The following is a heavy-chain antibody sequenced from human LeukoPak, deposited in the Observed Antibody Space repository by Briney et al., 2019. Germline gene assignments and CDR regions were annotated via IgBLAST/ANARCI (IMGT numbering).Heavy chain of an antibody. CDR2: IKRKTDGGTT. J-gene: IGHJ6*04. V-gene: IGHV3-15*01. Sequence: GGSLRLSCAASVSGFTFSNAWMSWVRQGPGKGLEWYGRIKRKTDGGTTDYGAPVKGRFTISRDDSKNKLYLQMNSLKTEDTAVYYCTTAFFGCTSTSCYEAYYYDGMDVWGKGTTVTVSS. D-gene: IGHD2-2*01. CDR1: VSGFTFSNAW. CDR3: TTAFFGCTSTSCYEAYYYDGMDV.